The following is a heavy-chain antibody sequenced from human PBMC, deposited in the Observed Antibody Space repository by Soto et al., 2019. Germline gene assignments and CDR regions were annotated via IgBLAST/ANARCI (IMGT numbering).Heavy chain of an antibody. CDR2: IYYSGST. Sequence: SETLSLTCTVSGGSISSGGYYWSWILQHPGKGLEWIGYIYYSGSTYYNPSLKSRVTISVDTSKNQFSLKLSSVTAADTAVYYCARGWEPEAGIAAYYYYGMDAWGQGTTVTVSS. V-gene: IGHV4-31*03. D-gene: IGHD1-1*01. CDR3: ARGWEPEAGIAAYYYYGMDA. J-gene: IGHJ6*02. CDR1: GGSISSGGYY.